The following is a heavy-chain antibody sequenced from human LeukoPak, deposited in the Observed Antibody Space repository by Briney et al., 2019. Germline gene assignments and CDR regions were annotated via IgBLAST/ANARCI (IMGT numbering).Heavy chain of an antibody. CDR2: ISYDGSNK. J-gene: IGHJ6*02. D-gene: IGHD1-20*01. V-gene: IGHV3-30*03. Sequence: PGGSLRLSCAASGFTFSSYGMHWVRQAPGKGLEWVAVISYDGSNKYYADSVKGRFTISRDNAKNTLYLQMNSLRAEDTAVYYCARDGITGTTSYYYYGMDVWGQGTTVTVSS. CDR3: ARDGITGTTSYYYYGMDV. CDR1: GFTFSSYG.